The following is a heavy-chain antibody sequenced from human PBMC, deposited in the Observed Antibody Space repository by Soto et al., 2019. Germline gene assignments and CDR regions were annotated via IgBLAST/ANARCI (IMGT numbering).Heavy chain of an antibody. CDR1: GYAFTGYY. V-gene: IGHV1-2*02. J-gene: IGHJ4*02. Sequence: ASVKVSCKSSGYAFTGYYIHWVRQAPGQGLEWMGWINPDSGDTNYAQKFQGRVTMTRDTSFSTAYMELSSLRSDDTAVYYCATRYSYVHFWGQGTLVTVSS. CDR2: INPDSGDT. D-gene: IGHD5-18*01. CDR3: ATRYSYVHF.